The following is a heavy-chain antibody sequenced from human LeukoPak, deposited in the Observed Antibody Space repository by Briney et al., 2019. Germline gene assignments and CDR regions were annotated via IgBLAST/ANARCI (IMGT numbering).Heavy chain of an antibody. D-gene: IGHD3-22*01. V-gene: IGHV3-74*01. CDR3: ARVGRLSYYDSSGYYG. CDR2: INSDGSST. CDR1: GFTFSSYW. J-gene: IGHJ4*02. Sequence: GGSLRLSCAASGFTFSSYWMHWVRQAPGKGLVWVSRINSDGSSTSYADSVKGRFTISRDNAKNTLYLQMNSLRAEDTAVYYYARVGRLSYYDSSGYYGWGQGTLVTVSS.